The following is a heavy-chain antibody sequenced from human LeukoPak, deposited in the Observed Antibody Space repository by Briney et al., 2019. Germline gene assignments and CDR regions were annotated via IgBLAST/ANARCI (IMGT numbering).Heavy chain of an antibody. CDR3: TTDPPDYYDSSGYYLQALFDY. Sequence: WIRQPPGKGLEWVGRIKSKTDGGTTDYAAPVKGRFTISRDDSKNTLYLQMNSLKTEDTAVYYCTTDPPDYYDSSGYYLQALFDYWGQGTLVTVSS. D-gene: IGHD3-22*01. V-gene: IGHV3-15*01. J-gene: IGHJ4*02. CDR2: IKSKTDGGTT.